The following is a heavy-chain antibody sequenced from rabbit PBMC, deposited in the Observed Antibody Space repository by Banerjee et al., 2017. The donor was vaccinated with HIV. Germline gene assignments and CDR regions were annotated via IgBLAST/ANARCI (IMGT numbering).Heavy chain of an antibody. V-gene: IGHV1S45*01. J-gene: IGHJ3*01. CDR1: GFSFSSTYY. CDR3: ARGFYNGDL. Sequence: QEQLEESGGDLVKPEGSLTLTCTASGFSFSSTYYMCWVRQAPGKGLEWIGCIYTTISGATHYASWAKGRFTISKTSSTTVTLQMTSLTAADTATYFCARGFYNGDLWGQGTLVTVS. CDR2: IYTTISGAT.